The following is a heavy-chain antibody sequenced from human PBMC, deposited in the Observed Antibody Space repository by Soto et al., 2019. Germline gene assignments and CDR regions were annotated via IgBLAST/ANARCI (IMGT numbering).Heavy chain of an antibody. CDR1: GFTFSDYY. Sequence: PGGSLRLSCAASGFTFSDYYMSWIRQAPGKGLEWVSYISGSRSYTHYADSVEGRFTLSRDNAKNSLYLQMTSLRAEDTAVYYCARRHSSGWYFDFWVQGTLVTVST. V-gene: IGHV3-11*06. D-gene: IGHD6-19*01. CDR3: ARRHSSGWYFDF. CDR2: ISGSRSYT. J-gene: IGHJ4*02.